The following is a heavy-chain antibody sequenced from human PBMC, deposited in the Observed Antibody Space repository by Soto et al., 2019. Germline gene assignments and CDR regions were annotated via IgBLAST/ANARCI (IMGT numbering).Heavy chain of an antibody. CDR2: IYHSGST. V-gene: IGHV4-59*12. CDR1: GGSISSYY. J-gene: IGHJ4*02. Sequence: PSETLSLTCTVSGGSISSYYGSWIRQPPGKGLEWIGYIYHSGSTNYNPSLKSRVTISVDKSKNQFSLKLSSVTAADTAVYYCARGGYDSNYAPDYWGQGTLVTVSS. CDR3: ARGGYDSNYAPDY. D-gene: IGHD4-4*01.